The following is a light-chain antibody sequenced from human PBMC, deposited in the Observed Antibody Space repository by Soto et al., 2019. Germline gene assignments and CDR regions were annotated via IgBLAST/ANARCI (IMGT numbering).Light chain of an antibody. CDR2: GNS. V-gene: IGLV1-40*01. CDR1: SSNIGAGYD. Sequence: QSVLTQPPSVSGAPGQRVTISCTGSSSNIGAGYDVHWYQQLPGTAPKLLIYGNSNRPSGVPDRFSGSKSGTSASLAITRLQAEDEADYYCQSSDSSLSYVFGTGTKLTVL. CDR3: QSSDSSLSYV. J-gene: IGLJ1*01.